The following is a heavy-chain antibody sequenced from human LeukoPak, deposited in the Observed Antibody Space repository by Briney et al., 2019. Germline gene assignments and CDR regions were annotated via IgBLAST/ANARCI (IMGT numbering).Heavy chain of an antibody. CDR3: GRGKNTVSQGFDP. CDR1: GGSISSGGYS. Sequence: SQTLSLTCAVSGGSISSGGYSWIWIRQPPGKGLEWIGYIYHSGSTYYNPSLKSRVTISGDSSKNQFSLKLSSGTPADRAVYYGGRGKNTVSQGFDPWGQGTLVTVSS. V-gene: IGHV4-30-2*01. J-gene: IGHJ5*02. CDR2: IYHSGST. D-gene: IGHD4-17*01.